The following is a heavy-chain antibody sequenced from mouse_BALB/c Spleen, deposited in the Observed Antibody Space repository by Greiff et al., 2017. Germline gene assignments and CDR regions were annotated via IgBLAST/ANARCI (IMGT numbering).Heavy chain of an antibody. Sequence: EVKLQESGPSLVKPSQTLSLTCSVTGDSITSGYWNWIRKFPGNKLEYMGYISYSGSTYYNPSLKSRISITRDTSKNQYYLQLNSVTTEDTATYYCARSATVVYWYFDVWGAGTTVTVSS. CDR1: GDSITSGY. CDR2: ISYSGST. D-gene: IGHD1-1*01. V-gene: IGHV3-8*02. CDR3: ARSATVVYWYFDV. J-gene: IGHJ1*01.